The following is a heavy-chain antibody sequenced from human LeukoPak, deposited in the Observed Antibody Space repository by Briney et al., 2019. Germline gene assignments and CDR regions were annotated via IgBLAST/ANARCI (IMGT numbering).Heavy chain of an antibody. CDR1: GGSISSGGYS. CDR3: ARGWGYYDSSGRLPFDY. Sequence: SQTLSLTCAVSGGSISSGGYSWSWIRQPPGKGLEWIGYIYHSGSTYYNPSLKSRVTISVDRSKNQFSLKLSSVTAADTAVYYCARGWGYYDSSGRLPFDYWGQGTLVTVSS. CDR2: IYHSGST. J-gene: IGHJ4*02. V-gene: IGHV4-30-2*01. D-gene: IGHD3-22*01.